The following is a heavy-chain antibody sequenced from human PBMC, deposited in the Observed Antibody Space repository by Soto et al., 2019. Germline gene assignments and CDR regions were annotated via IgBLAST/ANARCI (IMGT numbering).Heavy chain of an antibody. D-gene: IGHD3-22*01. CDR3: ARSNIGDYYDSSGSLYGMDV. CDR2: IDPSDSYT. Sequence: GESLKISCXGSGYSFTSYWISWVRQMPGKGREWKGRIDPSDSYTNYSPSFQGHVTISADKSISTAYLQWSSLKASDTAMYYCARSNIGDYYDSSGSLYGMDVWGQGTTVTVS. CDR1: GYSFTSYW. J-gene: IGHJ6*02. V-gene: IGHV5-10-1*01.